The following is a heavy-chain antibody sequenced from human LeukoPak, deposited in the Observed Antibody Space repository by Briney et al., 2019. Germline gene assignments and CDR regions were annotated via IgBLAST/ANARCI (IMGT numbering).Heavy chain of an antibody. CDR1: GGSISSSSYY. V-gene: IGHV4-39*01. CDR2: IYYSGST. CDR3: ARRRSGMISIDY. Sequence: SGPGLVKPSETLSLTCTVSGGSISSSSYYWGWIRQPPGKGLEWIGSIYYSGSTYYNPSLKSRVTISVDTSKNQFSLKLSSVTAADTAVYYCARRRSGMISIDYWGQGTLVTVSS. J-gene: IGHJ4*02. D-gene: IGHD3-16*01.